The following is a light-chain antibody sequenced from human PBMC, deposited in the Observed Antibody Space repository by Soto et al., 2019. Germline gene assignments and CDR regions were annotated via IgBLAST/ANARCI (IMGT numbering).Light chain of an antibody. J-gene: IGKJ4*01. CDR1: QTISTY. CDR2: AAS. Sequence: DIQMTQSPSSLSASVGDRVTITCRASQTISTYLNWYQQKPGKVPELLIYAASSLQSGVPSRFSGSGSGIDFTLTIGSLQPEDFATYYCQQSYSIPLTFGGGTKVEIK. CDR3: QQSYSIPLT. V-gene: IGKV1-39*01.